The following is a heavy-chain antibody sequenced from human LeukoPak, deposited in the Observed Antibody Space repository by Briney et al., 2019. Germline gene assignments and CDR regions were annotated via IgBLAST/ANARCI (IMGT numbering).Heavy chain of an antibody. CDR3: ARDRIRGAPDYFDY. D-gene: IGHD3-10*01. J-gene: IGHJ4*02. CDR1: GFTFSNYA. V-gene: IGHV3-30*03. Sequence: PGRSLRLSCAASGFTFSNYAMHWVRQAPGKGLDWVAVVAYDGSIAYYADSVRGRFTISRDDSKNTLYLQMNSLRTEDTAAYYCARDRIRGAPDYFDYWGQGTLVTVSS. CDR2: VAYDGSIA.